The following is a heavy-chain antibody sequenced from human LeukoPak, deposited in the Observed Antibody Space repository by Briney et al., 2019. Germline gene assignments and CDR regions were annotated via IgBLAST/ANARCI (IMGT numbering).Heavy chain of an antibody. J-gene: IGHJ6*02. V-gene: IGHV1-24*01. CDR2: FDPEDGET. CDR3: ATAWTTMAAYYYGMDV. D-gene: IGHD5-24*01. Sequence: ASVKVSCKVSGYTLTELSMHWVRQAPGKGLEWMGGFDPEDGETIHAQKFQGRVTMTEDTSTDTAYMELSSLRSEDTAVYYCATAWTTMAAYYYGMDVWGQGTTVTVSS. CDR1: GYTLTELS.